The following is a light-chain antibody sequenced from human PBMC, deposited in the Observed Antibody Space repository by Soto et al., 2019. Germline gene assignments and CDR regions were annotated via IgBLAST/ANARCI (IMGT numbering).Light chain of an antibody. J-gene: IGKJ1*01. Sequence: DIQMTQSPSTLSASVGDRFTMTCRASQSISSWLAWYQQKPGKAPKVLIYDASRLKSGVPSTVSGSGSGTEFTLTISSVQPDDFASYYCQHYNSYGTFGQGTKVDI. CDR1: QSISSW. V-gene: IGKV1-5*01. CDR3: QHYNSYGT. CDR2: DAS.